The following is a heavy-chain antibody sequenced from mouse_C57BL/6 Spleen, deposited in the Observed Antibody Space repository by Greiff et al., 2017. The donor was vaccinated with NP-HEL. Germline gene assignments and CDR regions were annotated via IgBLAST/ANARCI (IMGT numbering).Heavy chain of an antibody. CDR1: GFTFSDYY. Sequence: EVKLMESEGGLVQPGSSMKLSCTASGFTFSDYYMAWVRQVPEKGLEWVANINYDGSSTYYLDSLKSRFIISRDNAKNILYLQMSSLKSEDTATYYCARYDYDGDFYAMDYWGQGTSATVSS. CDR3: ARYDYDGDFYAMDY. V-gene: IGHV5-16*01. D-gene: IGHD2-4*01. CDR2: INYDGSST. J-gene: IGHJ4*01.